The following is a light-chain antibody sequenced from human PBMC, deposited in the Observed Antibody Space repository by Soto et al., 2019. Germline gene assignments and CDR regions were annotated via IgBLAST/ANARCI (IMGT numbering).Light chain of an antibody. J-gene: IGLJ1*01. CDR2: EVN. CDR3: SSYAGSSNV. CDR1: SSDVGGYNY. Sequence: QSALTQPPSASGSPGQSVAISFTGTSSDVGGYNYVSWYQQHPGKAPKLMMYEVNKRPSGVPDRFSGSKSGNTASLTVSGLQAEDEDDYYCSSYAGSSNVFGTGTQLTVL. V-gene: IGLV2-8*01.